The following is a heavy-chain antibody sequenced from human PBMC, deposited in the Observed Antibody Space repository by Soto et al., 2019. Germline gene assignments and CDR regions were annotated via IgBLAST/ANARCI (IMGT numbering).Heavy chain of an antibody. V-gene: IGHV6-1*01. CDR3: AGTTSHQWYYMGV. J-gene: IGHJ6*03. CDR2: TYYRSRWYN. D-gene: IGHD1-7*01. CDR1: GDSVSSNSAA. Sequence: PSQTLSLTCAISGDSVSSNSAAWNWIRLSPSRGLEWLARTYYRSRWYNDYAVSVRSRITVNPDTSKNQFSLQLTSVTPEDTAVYYCAGTTSHQWYYMGVWGKGTPVTVSS.